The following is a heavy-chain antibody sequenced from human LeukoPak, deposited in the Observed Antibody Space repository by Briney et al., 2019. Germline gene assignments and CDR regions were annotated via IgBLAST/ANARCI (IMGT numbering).Heavy chain of an antibody. V-gene: IGHV3-33*01. CDR1: GVGFINHG. CDR2: IWHDGSNE. Sequence: GASLTLSCKGSGVGFINHGIHWVRQAPGKGPEWLATIWHDGSNEEYGDSVKGRVTVSRDNSKSTLYLRITSLRDEDTAVYFCARGRYSGYDYVLDSWGQGTLVTVSS. D-gene: IGHD5-12*01. J-gene: IGHJ5*01. CDR3: ARGRYSGYDYVLDS.